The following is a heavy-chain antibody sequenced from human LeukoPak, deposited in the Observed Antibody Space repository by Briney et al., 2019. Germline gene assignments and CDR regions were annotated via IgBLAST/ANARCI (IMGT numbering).Heavy chain of an antibody. J-gene: IGHJ5*02. CDR2: ISGSGGST. D-gene: IGHD2-8*01. CDR3: AKGLVYLKEGWFDL. V-gene: IGHV3-23*01. Sequence: GGSLRLSCAASGFTFSSYAMSWVRQAPGKGLEWVSVISGSGGSTYYADSVKGRFPISRDNSKNTLYLQMNSPRAEDTAIYYCAKGLVYLKEGWFDLGGQGTLVTVSS. CDR1: GFTFSSYA.